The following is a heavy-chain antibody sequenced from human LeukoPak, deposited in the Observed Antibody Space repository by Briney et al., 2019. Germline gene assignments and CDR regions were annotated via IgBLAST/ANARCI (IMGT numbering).Heavy chain of an antibody. CDR3: ARVGSSNRYAMDV. J-gene: IGHJ6*02. CDR1: AFNVSSNY. CDR2: IYRGGST. V-gene: IGHV3-66*01. D-gene: IGHD6-13*01. Sequence: GGYLRLSCAAAAFNVSSNYMSWVRQAPGKGLEWVSVIYRGGSTYYADSVKGRFTISRDNSKNTLYLQMNSMRAEDTAVYYCARVGSSNRYAMDVWGQGTTVTVSS.